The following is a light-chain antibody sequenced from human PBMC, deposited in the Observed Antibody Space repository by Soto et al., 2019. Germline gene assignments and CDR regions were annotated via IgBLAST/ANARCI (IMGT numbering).Light chain of an antibody. V-gene: IGKV3-20*01. CDR3: QQYGNSPRFT. J-gene: IGKJ3*01. CDR2: GAS. Sequence: IVLTQPPGTLSLSPGERATLSCRASQGVSSNSLAWYQQKPGQAPRLLIYGASSRATGIPDRFSASGSGTDFTLTINRLEPEDFAVYYCQQYGNSPRFTFGPGTKVEI. CDR1: QGVSSNS.